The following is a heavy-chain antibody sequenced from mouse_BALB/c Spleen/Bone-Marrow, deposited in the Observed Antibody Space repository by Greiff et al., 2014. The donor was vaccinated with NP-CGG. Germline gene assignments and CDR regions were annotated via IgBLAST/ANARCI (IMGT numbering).Heavy chain of an antibody. V-gene: IGHV5-4*02. D-gene: IGHD2-14*01. CDR2: ISDGSTYT. J-gene: IGHJ4*01. Sequence: EVKLMESGGDLVKPGGSLKLSCAASGFTFSDYYMYWVRQTPEKRLEWVATISDGSTYTYYPDSVKGRFTISRDNAKNNLYLQMSSLKSEDTALYYCARDRGVQGYAMDYWGQGTSVTVSS. CDR3: ARDRGVQGYAMDY. CDR1: GFTFSDYY.